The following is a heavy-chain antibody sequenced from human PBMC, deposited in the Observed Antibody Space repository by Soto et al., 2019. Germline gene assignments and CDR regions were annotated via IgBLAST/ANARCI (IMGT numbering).Heavy chain of an antibody. V-gene: IGHV3-30*18. CDR2: ISYDGSNK. CDR3: ANGPPLDY. J-gene: IGHJ4*02. CDR1: GFTFSYYS. Sequence: QVQLVESWGGVVQPGRSLRLSCAASGFTFSYYSMHWVRQAPGKGLEWVAVISYDGSNKYYADSVKGRFIISRDNSKNRLYLQLNSLRAADTAVYYCANGPPLDYWGQGTLVTVSS.